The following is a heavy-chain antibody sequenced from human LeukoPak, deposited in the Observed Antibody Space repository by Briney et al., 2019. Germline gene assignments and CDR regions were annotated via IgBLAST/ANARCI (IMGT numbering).Heavy chain of an antibody. CDR2: ISAYNGNT. CDR3: ARGAHYDFWSGYYSR. CDR1: GYTFTSYG. D-gene: IGHD3-3*01. V-gene: IGHV1-18*01. Sequence: ASVKVSCKASGYTFTSYGISWVRQAPGQGLEWMGWISAYNGNTNYAQKFQGRVTMTRDTSISTAYMELSRLRSDDTAVYYCARGAHYDFWSGYYSRWGQGTLVTVSS. J-gene: IGHJ4*02.